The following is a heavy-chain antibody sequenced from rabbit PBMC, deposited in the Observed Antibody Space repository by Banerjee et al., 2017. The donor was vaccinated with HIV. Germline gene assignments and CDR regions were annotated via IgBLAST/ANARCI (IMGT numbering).Heavy chain of an antibody. CDR1: GIDFSTYG. Sequence: EQLVESGGGLVTLGGSLKLSCKASGIDFSTYGISWVRQAPGKGLEWIGYCYPDYGTTDYATWVNGRFTISKTSSTVDLKMTSLTAADTATYFCARGGDAGTTYWNFNLWGPGTLVTVS. D-gene: IGHD8-1*01. CDR2: CYPDYGTT. J-gene: IGHJ4*01. CDR3: ARGGDAGTTYWNFNL. V-gene: IGHV1S21*01.